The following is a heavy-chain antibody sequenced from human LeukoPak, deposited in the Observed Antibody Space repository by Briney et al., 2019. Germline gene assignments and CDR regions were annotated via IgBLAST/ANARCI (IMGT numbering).Heavy chain of an antibody. V-gene: IGHV3-23*01. Sequence: GGSLRLSCAASGFTFSSYAMSWVRQAPGKGLEWVSAISGGGGSTYYADSVKGRFTISRNNSKNTLYLQMNSLRAEDTAVYYCAKHGYCSGGSCYSYYYYGMDVWGKGTTVTVSS. D-gene: IGHD2-15*01. CDR2: ISGGGGST. J-gene: IGHJ6*04. CDR1: GFTFSSYA. CDR3: AKHGYCSGGSCYSYYYYGMDV.